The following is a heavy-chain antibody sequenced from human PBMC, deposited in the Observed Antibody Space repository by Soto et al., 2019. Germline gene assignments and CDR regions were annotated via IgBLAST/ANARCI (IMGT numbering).Heavy chain of an antibody. CDR1: GFTFTNYW. CDR3: TTVFEY. J-gene: IGHJ4*01. CDR2: IDGVGAGT. Sequence: EVQLVQSGGGSVQPGGSLRLSCAASGFTFTNYWMHWVRQVPGKGLVWVSRIDGVGAGTSYSDSVRGRFTISRDNAENMLYLHMNSLRAEDTAVYYCTTVFEYWGHGTLVTVSS. V-gene: IGHV3-74*01.